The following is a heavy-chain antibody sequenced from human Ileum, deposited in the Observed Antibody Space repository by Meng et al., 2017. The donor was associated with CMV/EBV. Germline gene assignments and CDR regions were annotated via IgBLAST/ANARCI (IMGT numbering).Heavy chain of an antibody. J-gene: IGHJ4*02. D-gene: IGHD3-3*01. CDR2: LHHDGSF. V-gene: IGHV4-34*01. CDR3: AGGLEKEWPTANF. CDR1: GGSFSGYH. Sequence: TCAVYGGSFSGYHWSWIRQPPGKGLEWIGGLHHDGSFQYSPSLESRVTISADTSTNQFSLRLTSLTAADTAVYYCAGGLEKEWPTANFWGQGTLVTVSS.